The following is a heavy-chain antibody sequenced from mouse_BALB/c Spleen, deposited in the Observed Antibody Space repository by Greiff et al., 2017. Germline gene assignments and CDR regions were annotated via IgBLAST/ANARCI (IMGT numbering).Heavy chain of an antibody. Sequence: EVKVVESGGDLVKPGGSLKLSCAASGFTFSSYGMSWVRQTPDKRLEWVATISSGGSYTYYPDSVKGRFTISRDNAKNTLYLQMSSLKSEDTAIYYCTGDGYGNYYFDYWGQGTTLTVSS. J-gene: IGHJ2*01. D-gene: IGHD2-10*02. CDR1: GFTFSSYG. V-gene: IGHV5-6*01. CDR2: ISSGGSYT. CDR3: TGDGYGNYYFDY.